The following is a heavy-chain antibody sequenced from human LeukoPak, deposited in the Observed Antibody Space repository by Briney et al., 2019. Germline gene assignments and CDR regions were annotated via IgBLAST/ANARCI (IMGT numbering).Heavy chain of an antibody. J-gene: IGHJ4*02. CDR1: GLTVNNNY. D-gene: IGHD5-18*01. CDR2: LHIGGNT. CDR3: MTAAGYNFGQY. Sequence: GGSLRLSCAASGLTVNNNYMNWVRQAPGKGLEWVSALHIGGNTYYADSVRGRFTISRDNSKNTLYLQMNSLRAEDTAIYYCMTAAGYNFGQYWGQGTQVTVSS. V-gene: IGHV3-53*01.